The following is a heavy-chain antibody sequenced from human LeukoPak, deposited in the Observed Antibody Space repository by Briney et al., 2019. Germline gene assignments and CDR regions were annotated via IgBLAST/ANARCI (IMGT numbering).Heavy chain of an antibody. V-gene: IGHV1-2*02. D-gene: IGHD3-22*01. J-gene: IGHJ4*02. CDR1: GYTFTGYY. Sequence: ASVKVSCKAFGYTFTGYYMHWVRQAPGQGLEWMGWINPNSGGTNYAQKFQGRVTMTRDTSISTAYMELSRLRSDDTAVYYCARGYYDSSGYSPWGYWGQGTLVTVSS. CDR3: ARGYYDSSGYSPWGY. CDR2: INPNSGGT.